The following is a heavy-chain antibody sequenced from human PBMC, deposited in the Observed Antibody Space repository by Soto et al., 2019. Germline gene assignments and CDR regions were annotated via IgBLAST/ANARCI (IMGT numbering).Heavy chain of an antibody. V-gene: IGHV4-59*01. CDR3: ARSGIAARPHY. D-gene: IGHD6-6*01. Sequence: KPSETLSLTCTVSGGSISSYYWSWIRQPPGKGLEWIGYIYYSGSTNYNPSLKSRVTISVDTSKNQFSLKLSSVTAADTAVYYCARSGIAARPHYWGQGTLVTVSS. CDR2: IYYSGST. CDR1: GGSISSYY. J-gene: IGHJ4*02.